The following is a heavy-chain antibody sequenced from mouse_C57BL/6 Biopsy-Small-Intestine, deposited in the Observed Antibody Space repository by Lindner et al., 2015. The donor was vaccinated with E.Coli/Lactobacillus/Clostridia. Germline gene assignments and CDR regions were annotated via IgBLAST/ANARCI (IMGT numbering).Heavy chain of an antibody. CDR1: GYTFTSYW. D-gene: IGHD2-4*01. V-gene: IGHV1-7*01. Sequence: VQLQESGAELAKPGASVRLSCKTSGYTFTSYWIHWVKQRPGQGLEWIGYINPSSDYTKYSQKFKDKATLTADGSSSTAYMQLSSLTSEDSAVYYCARNDYDHYYAMDYWSQGTSVTVSS. J-gene: IGHJ4*01. CDR2: INPSSDYT. CDR3: ARNDYDHYYAMDY.